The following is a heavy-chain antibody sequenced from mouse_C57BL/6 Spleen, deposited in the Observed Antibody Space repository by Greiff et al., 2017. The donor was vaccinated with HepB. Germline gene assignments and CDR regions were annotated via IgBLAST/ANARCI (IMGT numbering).Heavy chain of an antibody. V-gene: IGHV2-9-1*01. CDR2: IWTGGGT. CDR1: GFSLTSYA. J-gene: IGHJ1*03. D-gene: IGHD2-3*01. CDR3: AREDDGYHWYFDV. Sequence: QVQLKQSGPGLVAPSQSLSITCTVSGFSLTSYAISWVRQPPGKGLEGLGVIWTGGGTNYNSALKSSLSISKDNSKSQVFLKMNSLQTDDTARYYCAREDDGYHWYFDVWGTGTTVTVSS.